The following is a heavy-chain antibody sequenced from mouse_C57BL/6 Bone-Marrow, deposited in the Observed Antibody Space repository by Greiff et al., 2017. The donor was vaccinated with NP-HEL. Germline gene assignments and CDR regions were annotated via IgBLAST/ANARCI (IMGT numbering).Heavy chain of an antibody. J-gene: IGHJ1*03. CDR3: ARGDYYGTYWYFDV. V-gene: IGHV1-53*01. CDR1: GYTFTSYW. Sequence: VQLQQPGTELVKPGASVKLSCKASGYTFTSYWMHWVKQRPGQGLEWIGNINPSNGGTNYNEKFKSKATLTVDKSSSTAYMQLSSLTSEDSAVDYCARGDYYGTYWYFDVWGTGTTVTVSS. D-gene: IGHD1-1*01. CDR2: INPSNGGT.